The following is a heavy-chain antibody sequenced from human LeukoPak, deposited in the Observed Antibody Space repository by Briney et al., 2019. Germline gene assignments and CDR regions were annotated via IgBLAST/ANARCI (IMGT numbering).Heavy chain of an antibody. J-gene: IGHJ4*02. CDR3: ARGGGGEIDY. CDR2: ISYDGSNK. Sequence: GGSLRLSCAASGFTFSSYAMHWVRQAPGKGLEWVAVISYDGSNKYYADSVKGRFTISRDNSKNTLYLQMNSLRAGDTAVYYCARGGGGEIDYWGQGTLVTVSS. D-gene: IGHD3-16*01. CDR1: GFTFSSYA. V-gene: IGHV3-30-3*01.